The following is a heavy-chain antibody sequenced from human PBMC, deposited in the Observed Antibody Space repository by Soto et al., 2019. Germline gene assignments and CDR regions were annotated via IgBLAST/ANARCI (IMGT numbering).Heavy chain of an antibody. V-gene: IGHV3-15*01. CDR2: IKSKADGWKT. CDR3: TTAPAEYGSGSSFDY. D-gene: IGHD3-10*01. Sequence: PGGSLRLSCAASGFTLSDHYMDWVRQAPGKGLEWLGRIKSKADGWKTDYAAPVKGRFTISRDDSKNTLYLQMNSLKTEDTAVYYCTTAPAEYGSGSSFDYWGQGTLVTSPQ. J-gene: IGHJ4*02. CDR1: GFTLSDHY.